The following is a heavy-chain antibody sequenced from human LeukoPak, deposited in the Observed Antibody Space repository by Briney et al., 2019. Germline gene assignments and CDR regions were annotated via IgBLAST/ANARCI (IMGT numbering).Heavy chain of an antibody. CDR2: IIPIFGTA. Sequence: ASVKVSCKASGGTFSSYAISWVRQAPGQGLEWMGGIIPIFGTANYAQKFQGRVTITADGSTSTAYMELSSLRSEDTAVYYCARTTVAGTGGVDYWGQGTLVTVSS. V-gene: IGHV1-69*13. CDR1: GGTFSSYA. CDR3: ARTTVAGTGGVDY. D-gene: IGHD6-19*01. J-gene: IGHJ4*02.